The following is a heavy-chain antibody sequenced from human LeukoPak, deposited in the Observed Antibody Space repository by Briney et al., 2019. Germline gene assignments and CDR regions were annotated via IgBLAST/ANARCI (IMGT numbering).Heavy chain of an antibody. V-gene: IGHV4-59*01. J-gene: IGHJ2*01. D-gene: IGHD6-19*01. CDR1: GGSISSYY. CDR2: IYYSGST. Sequence: NPSGTLSLTCTVSGGSISSYYWSWIRQPPGKGLEWIGYIYYSGSTNYNPSLKSRVTISVDTSKNQFSLKLSSVTAADTAVYYCARDYQMYSSGLWSFDLWGRGTLVTV. CDR3: ARDYQMYSSGLWSFDL.